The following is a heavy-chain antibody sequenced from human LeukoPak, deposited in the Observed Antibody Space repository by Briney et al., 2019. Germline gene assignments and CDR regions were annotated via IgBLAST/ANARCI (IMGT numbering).Heavy chain of an antibody. CDR3: SRIVGATNYY. Sequence: PGGSLRLSCAASGFIFKHVWMTWVRQAPGKGLEWVGRIKSRTDGETTDYAAPVTGRFIISRDDSKNTLYLQMNSLKTEDTAVYYGSRIVGATNYYWGQGTLVTVSS. CDR2: IKSRTDGETT. D-gene: IGHD1-26*01. V-gene: IGHV3-15*01. CDR1: GFIFKHVW. J-gene: IGHJ4*02.